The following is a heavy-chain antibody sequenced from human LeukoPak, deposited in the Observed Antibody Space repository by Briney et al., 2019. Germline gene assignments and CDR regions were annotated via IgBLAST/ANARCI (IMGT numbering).Heavy chain of an antibody. V-gene: IGHV1-8*03. CDR3: ARVGYDFWSGYYTFASDI. D-gene: IGHD3-3*01. J-gene: IGHJ3*02. CDR2: MNPNSGNT. Sequence: ASVKVSCKASGYTFTSYDINWVRQATGQGLEGMGWMNPNSGNTGYAQKFQGRVTITRNTSISTAYMELSSLRSEDTAVYYCARVGYDFWSGYYTFASDIWGQGTMVTVSS. CDR1: GYTFTSYD.